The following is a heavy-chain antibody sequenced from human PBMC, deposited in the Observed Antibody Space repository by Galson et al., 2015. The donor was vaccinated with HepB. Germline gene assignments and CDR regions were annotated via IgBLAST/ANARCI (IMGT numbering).Heavy chain of an antibody. V-gene: IGHV1-69-2*01. D-gene: IGHD6-6*01. CDR1: GYTFTDYY. CDR3: ATVYSSSSGDAFDI. Sequence: VKVSCKVSGYTFTDYYMHWVQQAPGKGLEWMGLVDPEDGETIYAEKFQGRVTITADTSTDTAYMELSSLRSEDTAVYYCATVYSSSSGDAFDIWGQGTMVTVSS. J-gene: IGHJ3*02. CDR2: VDPEDGET.